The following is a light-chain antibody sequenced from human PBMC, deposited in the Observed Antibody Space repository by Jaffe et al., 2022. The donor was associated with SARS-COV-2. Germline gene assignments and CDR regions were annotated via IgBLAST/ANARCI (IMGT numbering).Light chain of an antibody. CDR1: QSLLHSNGNNY. CDR3: MQALHTPLT. J-gene: IGKJ5*01. Sequence: DIVMTQSPLSLPVTPGEPASISCRSSQSLLHSNGNNYLVWYLQKPGQSPQVLIYLGSNRASGVPDRFSGSGSGADFTLEISRVETEDVGVYYCMQALHTPLTFGQGTRLEIK. V-gene: IGKV2-28*01. CDR2: LGS.